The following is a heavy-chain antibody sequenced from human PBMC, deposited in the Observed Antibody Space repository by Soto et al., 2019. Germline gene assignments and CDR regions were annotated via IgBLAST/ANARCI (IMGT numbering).Heavy chain of an antibody. CDR3: ARGPRCSSTSCYSYYFDY. D-gene: IGHD2-2*01. Sequence: SETLSLTCTVSGGSISSGGYYWSWIRQHPGKGLEWIGYIYYSGSTYYNPSLKSRVTISVDTSGNQFSLKLSSVTAADTAVYYCARGPRCSSTSCYSYYFDYWGQGTLVTVSS. J-gene: IGHJ4*02. CDR2: IYYSGST. V-gene: IGHV4-31*03. CDR1: GGSISSGGYY.